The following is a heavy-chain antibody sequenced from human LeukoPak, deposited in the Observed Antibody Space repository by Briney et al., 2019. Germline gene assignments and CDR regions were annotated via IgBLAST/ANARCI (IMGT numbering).Heavy chain of an antibody. CDR3: ARDRDKGWLSEVTYYYYGTDV. J-gene: IGHJ6*02. V-gene: IGHV3-21*01. Sequence: GGSLRLSCAASGFTFSSYSMNWVRQAPGKGLEWVSSISSSSSYIYYADSVKGRFTISRDNAKNSLYLQMNSLRAEDTAVYYCARDRDKGWLSEVTYYYYGTDVWGQGTTVTVSS. CDR2: ISSSSSYI. CDR1: GFTFSSYS. D-gene: IGHD3-22*01.